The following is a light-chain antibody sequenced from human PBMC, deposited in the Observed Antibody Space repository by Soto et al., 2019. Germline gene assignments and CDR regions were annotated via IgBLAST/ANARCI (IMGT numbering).Light chain of an antibody. CDR3: SSYTSSTTDV. CDR1: SSDVGGYKY. CDR2: EVS. V-gene: IGLV2-14*01. J-gene: IGLJ1*01. Sequence: QSVLTQPASVSGSPGQSITISCTGTSSDVGGYKYVSWYQQHPGKAPKVMIYEVSNRPSGVSNRFSGSKSGNTASLTISGLQADDEADYYCSSYTSSTTDVFGPGTKLTVL.